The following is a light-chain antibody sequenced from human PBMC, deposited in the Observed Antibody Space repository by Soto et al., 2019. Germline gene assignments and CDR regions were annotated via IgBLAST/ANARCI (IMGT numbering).Light chain of an antibody. V-gene: IGKV1-5*01. CDR3: QQYKDDAWP. CDR2: DAS. CDR1: QSISSW. J-gene: IGKJ1*01. Sequence: DIQMTQSPSTLSASVGDRVTITCRASQSISSWLAWYQQKPGKAPNLLIYDASSLETGVPSRFSGSGSGTEFTLTISSLQPDDFATYYCQQYKDDAWPFGQGTKVDIK.